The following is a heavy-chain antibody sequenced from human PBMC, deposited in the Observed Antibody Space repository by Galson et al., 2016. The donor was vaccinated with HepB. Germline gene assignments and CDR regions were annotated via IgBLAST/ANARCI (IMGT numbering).Heavy chain of an antibody. V-gene: IGHV3-30*18. CDR3: AKGGPGIAVPADL. CDR2: TSHDGSNE. D-gene: IGHD6-19*01. J-gene: IGHJ5*02. CDR1: GLIFSNHA. Sequence: SLRLSCAASGLIFSNHAMHWVRQAPGQGLEWVAVTSHDGSNEYYADSVKGRFAISRDNPKNALYPQMNSLTAGDTAVYYCAKGGPGIAVPADLWGQGILVTVSS.